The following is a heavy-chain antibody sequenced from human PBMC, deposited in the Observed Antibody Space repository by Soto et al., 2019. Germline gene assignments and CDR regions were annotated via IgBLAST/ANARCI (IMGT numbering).Heavy chain of an antibody. J-gene: IGHJ4*02. CDR1: GFTFSSYA. CDR3: AKGSKGFDY. CDR2: ITGGGDNT. V-gene: IGHV3-23*01. D-gene: IGHD2-2*01. Sequence: EVQLLESGGGLVQPGGPLRLSRAASGFTFSSYAMTWVRQAPGKGLEWVSAITGGGDNTYYADSVKGRFTISRDNFKNTLYLQMNSLRDEDTATYYCAKGSKGFDYWGQGTLVTVSS.